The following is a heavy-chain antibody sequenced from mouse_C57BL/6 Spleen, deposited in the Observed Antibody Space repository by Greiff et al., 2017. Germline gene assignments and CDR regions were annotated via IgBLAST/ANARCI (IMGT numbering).Heavy chain of an antibody. D-gene: IGHD1-1*01. V-gene: IGHV1-64*01. CDR1: GYTFTSYW. Sequence: QVQLQQPGAELVKPGASVKLSCTASGYTFTSYWMHWVKQRPGQGLEWIGMIHPNSGSTNYNEKFKSKATLTVDKSSSTAYMQLSSLTSEDPAVYYCATYCYGSREGDWYFDVWGTGTTGTVSS. CDR3: ATYCYGSREGDWYFDV. J-gene: IGHJ1*03. CDR2: IHPNSGST.